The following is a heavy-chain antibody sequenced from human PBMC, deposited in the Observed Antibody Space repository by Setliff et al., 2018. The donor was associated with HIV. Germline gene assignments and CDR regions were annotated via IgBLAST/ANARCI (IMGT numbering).Heavy chain of an antibody. CDR3: ARVLHCGGDCYTDAFDI. Sequence: GASVKVSCKASGYTFTGFYMHWVRQAPGQGLEWMGRINPNSGDTNYAQKFQGRVTMTRDTSISTAHMELSRLRSDDTAVYYCARVLHCGGDCYTDAFDIWGQGTMVTVSS. V-gene: IGHV1-2*06. J-gene: IGHJ3*02. CDR2: INPNSGDT. CDR1: GYTFTGFY. D-gene: IGHD2-21*01.